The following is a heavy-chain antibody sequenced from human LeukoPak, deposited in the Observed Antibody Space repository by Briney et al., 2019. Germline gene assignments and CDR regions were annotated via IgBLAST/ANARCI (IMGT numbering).Heavy chain of an antibody. J-gene: IGHJ4*02. Sequence: SETLSLTCTVSGYSISSGYYWGWIRPPAGKGLEWIGRIYTSGSTNYNPSLKSRVTMSVDTSKNQFSLKLSSVTAADTAVYYCAREGAYYYDSSGYYFNYWGQGTLVTVSS. CDR2: IYTSGST. D-gene: IGHD3-22*01. CDR1: GYSISSGYY. V-gene: IGHV4-4*07. CDR3: AREGAYYYDSSGYYFNY.